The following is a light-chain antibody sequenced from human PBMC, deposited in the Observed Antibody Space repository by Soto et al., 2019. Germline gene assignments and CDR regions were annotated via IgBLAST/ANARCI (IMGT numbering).Light chain of an antibody. CDR2: DAS. J-gene: IGKJ1*01. Sequence: EIVMTQSPATLSVSPGERSTLSCMASQSVASNLAWYQQQPGQAPRLLIYDASTRATGVPARFSGSGSGTEFTLSISSLQSEDSAVYYCQQYNNWPWTFGQGTKVDI. CDR3: QQYNNWPWT. V-gene: IGKV3-15*01. CDR1: QSVASN.